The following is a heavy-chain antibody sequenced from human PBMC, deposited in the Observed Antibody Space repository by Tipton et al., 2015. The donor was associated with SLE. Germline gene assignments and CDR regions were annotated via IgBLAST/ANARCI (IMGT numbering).Heavy chain of an antibody. CDR2: INHSGST. CDR1: GGSVSGHY. V-gene: IGHV4-34*01. Sequence: TLSLTCAVYGGSVSGHYWSWIRQPPGKGLEWIGEINHSGSTNYNPSLKSRVTISVDTSKNQFSLKLSSVTAADTAVYYCARTPPPEAGNFDYWGQGTLVTVSS. D-gene: IGHD1-14*01. CDR3: ARTPPPEAGNFDY. J-gene: IGHJ4*02.